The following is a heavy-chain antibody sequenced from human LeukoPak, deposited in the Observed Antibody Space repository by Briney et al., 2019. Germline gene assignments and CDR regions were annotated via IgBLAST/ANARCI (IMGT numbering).Heavy chain of an antibody. V-gene: IGHV3-74*01. Sequence: PGRSLRLSCAASGFTFSSYAMHWVRQAPGKGLVWVSRIDSDGSSTSYADSVKGRFTISRDNAKNSLYLQMNSLRAEDTAVYYCARDGLNIAAAGIDYWGQGTLVTVSS. CDR1: GFTFSSYA. CDR3: ARDGLNIAAAGIDY. J-gene: IGHJ4*02. D-gene: IGHD6-13*01. CDR2: IDSDGSST.